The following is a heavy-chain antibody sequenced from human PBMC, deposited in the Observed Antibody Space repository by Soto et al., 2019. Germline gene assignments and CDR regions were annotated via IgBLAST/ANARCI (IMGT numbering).Heavy chain of an antibody. CDR3: ARVSGSYYYGMDV. CDR1: GGSISSSNW. J-gene: IGHJ6*02. CDR2: IYHSGST. D-gene: IGHD1-26*01. Sequence: QVQLQESGPGLVKPSGTLSLTCAVSGGSISSSNWWSWVRQPPGKGLEWIGEIYHSGSTNYNPSLKSRVTISVDNSKKQFALKLSSVTVADTAVYYCARVSGSYYYGMDVWGQGITVTVSS. V-gene: IGHV4-4*02.